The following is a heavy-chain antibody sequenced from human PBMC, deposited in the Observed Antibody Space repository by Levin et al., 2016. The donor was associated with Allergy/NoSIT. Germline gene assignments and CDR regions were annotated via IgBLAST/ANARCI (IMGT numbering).Heavy chain of an antibody. D-gene: IGHD2/OR15-2a*01. CDR2: MNPDSGGT. J-gene: IGHJ4*02. CDR1: GYTFIGYY. Sequence: ASVKVSCKASGYTFIGYYIHWVRRVPGQGLQWMGWMNPDSGGTNYAQNFEGRVAMTRDASIATAYMELSSLTSGDTAVYFCARAEASSMYYFDYWGQGTPLTVSS. V-gene: IGHV1-2*02. CDR3: ARAEASSMYYFDY.